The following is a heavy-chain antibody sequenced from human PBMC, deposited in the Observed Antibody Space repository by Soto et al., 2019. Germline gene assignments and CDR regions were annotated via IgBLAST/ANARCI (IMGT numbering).Heavy chain of an antibody. Sequence: GGSLRLSCAASGFTFSNAWMSWVRQAPGKGLEWVGRIKSKTDGGTTDYAAPVKGRFTISRDDSKNTLYLQMNSLKTEDTAVYYCARGKQPMIYKSYGMDVWGQGTTVTVSS. CDR3: ARGKQPMIYKSYGMDV. CDR2: IKSKTDGGTT. D-gene: IGHD2-8*01. CDR1: GFTFSNAW. J-gene: IGHJ6*02. V-gene: IGHV3-15*01.